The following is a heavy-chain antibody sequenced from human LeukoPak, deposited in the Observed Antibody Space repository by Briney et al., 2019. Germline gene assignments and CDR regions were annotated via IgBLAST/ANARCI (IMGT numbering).Heavy chain of an antibody. J-gene: IGHJ4*02. CDR3: AILAMDIALVTIDY. CDR2: IIPSFGTA. CDR1: GGTFSTYA. V-gene: IGHV1-69*06. D-gene: IGHD5-18*01. Sequence: ASVKVSCKASGGTFSTYAISWVRQAPGQGLEWMGGIIPSFGTANYAQMLQGRVTITADKSTTTAYMELSSLRSEDTAVYYCAILAMDIALVTIDYWGQGTLVTVSS.